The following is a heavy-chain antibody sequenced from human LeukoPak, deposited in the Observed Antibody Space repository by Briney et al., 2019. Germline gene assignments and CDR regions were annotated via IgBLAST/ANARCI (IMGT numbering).Heavy chain of an antibody. D-gene: IGHD1-7*01. Sequence: PGGSLRLSCAASGFTFRTYWMSWIRQAPGKEPEWVADINQDGSEEYYLQSVRGRFTVSRDNAQNAVFLQTTNLRADDTALYYCARWKMELQRNAFDFWGQGTVVTVSS. CDR3: ARWKMELQRNAFDF. CDR2: INQDGSEE. J-gene: IGHJ3*01. V-gene: IGHV3-7*01. CDR1: GFTFRTYW.